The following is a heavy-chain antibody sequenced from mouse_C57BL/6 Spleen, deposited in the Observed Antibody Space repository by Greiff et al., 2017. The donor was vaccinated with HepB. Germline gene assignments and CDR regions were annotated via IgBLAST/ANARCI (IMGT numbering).Heavy chain of an antibody. CDR2: IDPSDSYT. CDR1: GYTFTSYW. V-gene: IGHV1-69*01. Sequence: VQLQQPGAELVMPGASVKLSCKASGYTFTSYWMHWVKQRPGQGLEWIGEIDPSDSYTNYNQKFKGKSTLTVDKSSSTAYMQLSILTSEDSAVYYCARSPYYYGSPNWYFDVWGTGTTVTVSS. CDR3: ARSPYYYGSPNWYFDV. J-gene: IGHJ1*03. D-gene: IGHD1-1*01.